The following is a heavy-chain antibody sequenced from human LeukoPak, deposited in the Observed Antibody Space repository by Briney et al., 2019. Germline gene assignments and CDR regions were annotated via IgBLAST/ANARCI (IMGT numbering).Heavy chain of an antibody. Sequence: SETLSLTCAVYGGSFSGYYWSWIRQPPGKGLEWIGEINHSGSTNYNPSLKSRVTISVDTSKDQFSLKLSSVTAADTAVYYCARITSSELRYFDWLLRDDAFDIWGQGTMVTVSS. J-gene: IGHJ3*02. D-gene: IGHD3-9*01. CDR1: GGSFSGYY. CDR2: INHSGST. CDR3: ARITSSELRYFDWLLRDDAFDI. V-gene: IGHV4-34*01.